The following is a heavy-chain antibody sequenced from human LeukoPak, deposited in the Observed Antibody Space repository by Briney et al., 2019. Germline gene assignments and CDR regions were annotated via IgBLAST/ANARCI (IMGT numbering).Heavy chain of an antibody. CDR2: INPSGGST. CDR3: ARVITLGWFDP. V-gene: IGHV1-46*01. CDR1: GYTFTSYY. J-gene: IGHJ5*02. Sequence: ASVKVSRKASGYTFTSYYMHWVRQAPGQGLEWMGIINPSGGSTSYAQKFQGRVTMTRDTSTSTVYMELSSLRSEDTAVYYCARVITLGWFDPWGQGTLVTVSS. D-gene: IGHD5-24*01.